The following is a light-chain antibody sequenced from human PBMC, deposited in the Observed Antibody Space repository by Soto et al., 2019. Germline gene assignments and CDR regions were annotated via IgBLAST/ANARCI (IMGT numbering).Light chain of an antibody. J-gene: IGKJ1*01. Sequence: IEMTQSPATLSVSQGERATLSCRASQSVSSNLVWYQQKPGQAPRLLIYGASTRVTGIPARFSGSGSGTEFTLTISSLQSEDFAIYYCQQYNTWPRTFGQGTKVDI. V-gene: IGKV3-15*01. CDR3: QQYNTWPRT. CDR1: QSVSSN. CDR2: GAS.